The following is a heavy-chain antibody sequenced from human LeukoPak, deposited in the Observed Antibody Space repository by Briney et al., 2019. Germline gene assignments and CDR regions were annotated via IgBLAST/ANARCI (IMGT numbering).Heavy chain of an antibody. D-gene: IGHD2/OR15-2a*01. J-gene: IGHJ6*03. CDR3: ARARLLAKRDDYYYMDV. CDR1: GFTFSSYA. CDR2: ISYDGSNK. V-gene: IGHV3-30*04. Sequence: PGGSLRLSCAASGFTFSSYAMHWVRQAPGKGLEWVAVISYDGSNKYYADSVKGRFTISRDNSKNTLYLQMNSLRAEDTAVYYCARARLLAKRDDYYYMDVWGKGTTVTVSS.